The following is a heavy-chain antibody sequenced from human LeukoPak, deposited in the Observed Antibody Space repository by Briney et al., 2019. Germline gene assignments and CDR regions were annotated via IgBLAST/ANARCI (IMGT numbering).Heavy chain of an antibody. V-gene: IGHV3-30-3*01. D-gene: IGHD3-16*02. CDR2: ISYDGSNK. J-gene: IGHJ4*02. CDR1: GFTFSSYA. CDR3: ARDLYHVWGSYRREDPFDY. Sequence: GGSLRLSCAASGFTFSSYAMHWVRQAPGEGLEWVAVISYDGSNKYYAESVKGGFTISRDNSKNTLYLQINSLRPEDTAVYYCARDLYHVWGSYRREDPFDYWGQGTLVTVSS.